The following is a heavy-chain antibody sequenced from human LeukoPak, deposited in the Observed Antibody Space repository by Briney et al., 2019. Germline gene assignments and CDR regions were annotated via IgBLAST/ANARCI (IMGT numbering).Heavy chain of an antibody. CDR2: IYYSGST. D-gene: IGHD5-18*01. V-gene: IGHV4-59*01. CDR3: ASGGYSYGYGYYFDY. Sequence: PSETLSLTCTVSGGSISSYYWSWIRQPPGKGLEWIWYIYYSGSTNYNPSLKSRVTISVDTSKNQFSLKLSSVTAADTAVYYCASGGYSYGYGYYFDYWGQGTLVTVSS. J-gene: IGHJ4*02. CDR1: GGSISSYY.